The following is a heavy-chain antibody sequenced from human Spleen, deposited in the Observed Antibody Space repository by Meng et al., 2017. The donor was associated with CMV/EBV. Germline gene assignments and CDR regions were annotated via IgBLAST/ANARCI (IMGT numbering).Heavy chain of an antibody. CDR1: GGSISSYY. V-gene: IGHV4-59*01. D-gene: IGHD3-3*01. CDR2: IYYSGST. CDR3: ARMGVYDFWGGYYDYYYGMDV. J-gene: IGHJ6*02. Sequence: SETLSLTCTVSGGSISSYYWSWIRQPPGKGLEWIGYIYYSGSTNYNPSLKSRVTISVDTSKNQFSLKLSSVTAADTAVYYCARMGVYDFWGGYYDYYYGMDVWGQGTTVTVSS.